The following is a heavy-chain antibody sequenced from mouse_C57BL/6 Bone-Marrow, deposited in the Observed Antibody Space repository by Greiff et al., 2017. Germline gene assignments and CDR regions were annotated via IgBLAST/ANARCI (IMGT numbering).Heavy chain of an antibody. D-gene: IGHD2-1*01. CDR2: IRNKANGYTT. J-gene: IGHJ1*03. V-gene: IGHV7-3*01. CDR1: GFTFTDYY. CDR3: ARSYGNFWYFDV. Sequence: EVKLVESGGGLVQPGGSLSLSCAASGFTFTDYYMSWVRQPPGKALEWLGFIRNKANGYTTEYSASVQGRFTISRDNSQSILYLQMNALRAEDSATYYCARSYGNFWYFDVWGTGTTVTVSS.